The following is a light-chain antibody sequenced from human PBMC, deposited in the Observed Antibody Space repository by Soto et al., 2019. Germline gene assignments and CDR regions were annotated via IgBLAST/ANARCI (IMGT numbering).Light chain of an antibody. Sequence: AIQMTQSPSSLSASVGDRVTITCRASQDIRNDLGWYQEKPRQAPKLLIYAASNLQSGVPSRFSGSGSGTDFTLTISSMQPEDFATYYCLQDDNYPWTFGQGTKVEV. V-gene: IGKV1-6*01. J-gene: IGKJ1*01. CDR1: QDIRND. CDR3: LQDDNYPWT. CDR2: AAS.